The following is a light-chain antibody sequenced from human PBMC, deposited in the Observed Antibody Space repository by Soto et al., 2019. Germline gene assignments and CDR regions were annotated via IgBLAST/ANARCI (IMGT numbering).Light chain of an antibody. CDR2: EVN. CDR1: SSDVGGYNY. Sequence: QSALTQPGSVSGSPGQSITISCTGTSSDVGGYNYVSWYQQYPGKAPKLIVYEVNNRPSGVSGRFSGSKSGNTASLTISGLLADDEADYYCSSYTTSTTYVFGTGTKLTVL. V-gene: IGLV2-14*01. J-gene: IGLJ1*01. CDR3: SSYTTSTTYV.